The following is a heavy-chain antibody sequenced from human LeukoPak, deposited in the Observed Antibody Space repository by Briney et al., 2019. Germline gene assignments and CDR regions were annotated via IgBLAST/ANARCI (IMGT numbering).Heavy chain of an antibody. CDR1: GCSISSCY. D-gene: IGHD2-2*01. Sequence: PSETLSLPCTVSGCSISSCYWSWIRQPAGKGLEWLGRINTSGRINYTPSLKSRITISVDTSKNQFSLYLSSVTAADTAVYYCARQNLPATLGAFDIWGQGTMVTVSS. J-gene: IGHJ3*02. CDR3: ARQNLPATLGAFDI. CDR2: INTSGRI. V-gene: IGHV4-4*07.